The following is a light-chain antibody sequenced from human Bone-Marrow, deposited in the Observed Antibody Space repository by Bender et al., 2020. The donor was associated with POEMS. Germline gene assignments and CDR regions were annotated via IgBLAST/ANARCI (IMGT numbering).Light chain of an antibody. Sequence: QSALTQPVSVSGSPGQSITISCTGTSSDVVTYNVVSWYQQHPGKAPNLILYEGSKRPSGVSKRFSGSKSGNTASLTISGLQAEDEADYYCCSYAGSRTWVFGGGTKLTVL. CDR1: SSDVVTYNV. CDR3: CSYAGSRTWV. V-gene: IGLV2-23*01. J-gene: IGLJ3*02. CDR2: EGS.